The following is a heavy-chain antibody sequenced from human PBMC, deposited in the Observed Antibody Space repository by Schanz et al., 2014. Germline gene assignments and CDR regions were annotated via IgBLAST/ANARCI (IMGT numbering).Heavy chain of an antibody. Sequence: EVQLVASGGGLVQPGGSLRLSCAASGFAVDNYYMSCVRQAPGRGLEWVSIIFTDGRTYYADSVKGRFTISRDSSKNTLFLQMNSLRAEDTGLYFCARGGSGSHYRLDYWGQGTLVTVSS. CDR1: GFAVDNYY. CDR3: ARGGSGSHYRLDY. CDR2: IFTDGRT. V-gene: IGHV3-66*01. J-gene: IGHJ4*02. D-gene: IGHD1-26*01.